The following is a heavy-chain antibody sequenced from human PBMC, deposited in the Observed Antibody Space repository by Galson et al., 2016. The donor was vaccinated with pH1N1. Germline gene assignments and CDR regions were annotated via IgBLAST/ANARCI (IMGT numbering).Heavy chain of an antibody. CDR2: IYPSGST. CDR3: ARQGPITYYDFWSGYYIDY. J-gene: IGHJ4*02. Sequence: LSLTCTVSGGSISSGSYYWSWIRQPAGKGLEWIGRIYPSGSTNYNPSLKSRVTISVDTSKNQFSLKLSSVTAADTAVYYCARQGPITYYDFWSGYYIDYWGQGTLVTVSS. CDR1: GGSISSGSYY. D-gene: IGHD3-3*01. V-gene: IGHV4-61*02.